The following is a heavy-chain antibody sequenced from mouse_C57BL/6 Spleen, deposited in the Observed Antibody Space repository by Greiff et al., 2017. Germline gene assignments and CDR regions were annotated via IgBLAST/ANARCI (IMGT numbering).Heavy chain of an antibody. CDR2: IYPRDGST. V-gene: IGHV1-78*01. J-gene: IGHJ4*01. Sequence: VQLQQPDAELVKPGASVKISCKASGYTFTDHTIHWMKQRPEQGLEWIGYIYPRDGSTKYNEKFKGKATLTADKSSSTAYMQLNSLTSEDSAVYFCARIYYGNYDAMDYWGQGTSVTVSS. CDR3: ARIYYGNYDAMDY. CDR1: GYTFTDHT. D-gene: IGHD2-1*01.